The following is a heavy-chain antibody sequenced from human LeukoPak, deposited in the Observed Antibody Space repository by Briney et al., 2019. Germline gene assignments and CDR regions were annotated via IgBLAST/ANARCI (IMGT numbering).Heavy chain of an antibody. J-gene: IGHJ4*02. CDR3: AKSRDGYNSAADY. Sequence: GGSLRLSCAAAGLTFSSYAMSLVRQAPGKGLEWVSGISGSGGSTYYADPVKGRFTISRDNSKNTLYLQMNSLRAEDTAVYYCAKSRDGYNSAADYWGQGTLVTVSS. CDR1: GLTFSSYA. D-gene: IGHD5-24*01. CDR2: ISGSGGST. V-gene: IGHV3-23*01.